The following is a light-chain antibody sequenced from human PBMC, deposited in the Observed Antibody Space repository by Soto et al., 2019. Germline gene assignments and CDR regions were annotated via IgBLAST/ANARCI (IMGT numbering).Light chain of an antibody. J-gene: IGLJ1*01. CDR3: SSWTTSSTPLYV. CDR1: SRDVGGYNY. CDR2: AVS. Sequence: QSVLTQPASVSGSPGQSITISCTGTSRDVGGYNYVPWYQQYPGKAPKLMIYAVSNRPSGVSDRFSGSKSGNTASLTISGLQAEDEADYYCSSWTTSSTPLYVFGTGTKVTVL. V-gene: IGLV2-14*01.